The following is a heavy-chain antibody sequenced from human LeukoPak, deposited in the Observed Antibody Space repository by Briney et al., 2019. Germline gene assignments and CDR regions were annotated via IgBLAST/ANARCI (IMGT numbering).Heavy chain of an antibody. J-gene: IGHJ6*04. CDR3: ARHGENGDYGYYGMDV. D-gene: IGHD4-17*01. CDR1: GYSFTSYW. V-gene: IGHV5-51*01. Sequence: GESLKISCQGSGYSFTSYWIGGVRQMPGKGLEWMGIIYPGDSDTRYSPSFQGQVTISADKSISTAYLQWSSLRASDTAIYYCARHGENGDYGYYGMDVWGKGTTVTASS. CDR2: IYPGDSDT.